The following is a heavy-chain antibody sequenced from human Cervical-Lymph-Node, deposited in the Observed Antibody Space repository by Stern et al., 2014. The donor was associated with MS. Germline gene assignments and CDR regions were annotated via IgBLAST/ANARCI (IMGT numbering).Heavy chain of an antibody. CDR2: MSWPSGSI. D-gene: IGHD6-13*01. CDR3: AKGSVGIAAPRNFDY. Sequence: EVQLLESGGGLVQPGMSLRLSCAASGFTFADYAMHCVRQAPGKGLEWVSGMSWPSGSIGYADSVKGRFTISRDNAKNSLYLQMNSLRTEDTAFYYCAKGSVGIAAPRNFDYWGQGTLVTVSS. V-gene: IGHV3-9*01. CDR1: GFTFADYA. J-gene: IGHJ4*02.